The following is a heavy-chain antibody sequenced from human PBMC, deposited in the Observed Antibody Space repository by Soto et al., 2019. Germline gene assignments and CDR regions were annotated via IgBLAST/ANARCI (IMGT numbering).Heavy chain of an antibody. CDR1: GGSISSYY. D-gene: IGHD5-12*01. Sequence: SETLSLTCTVSGGSISSYYWSWIRQPPGKGLEWIGYIYYSGSTNYNPSLKSRVTISVDTSKDQFSLKLSSVTAADTAVYYCARHRYSGYDFYSDFDYWGQGTLVTVS. V-gene: IGHV4-59*08. CDR3: ARHRYSGYDFYSDFDY. J-gene: IGHJ4*02. CDR2: IYYSGST.